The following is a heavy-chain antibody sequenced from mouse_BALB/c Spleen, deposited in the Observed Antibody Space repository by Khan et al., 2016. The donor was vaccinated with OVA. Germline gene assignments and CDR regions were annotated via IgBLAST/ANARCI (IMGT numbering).Heavy chain of an antibody. CDR1: GFTFSSYG. CDR2: ISGDSSTI. Sequence: EVQLRESGGGLVQPGGSRKLSCAASGFTFSSYGMHWVRQAPEKGLEWVAYISGDSSTIYYADKVKGRFTISRDNPKNTLFLQMTSLMSEDTAMYYCATSYYYGYYFDYWGPGTTLTVSS. D-gene: IGHD1-1*01. J-gene: IGHJ2*01. V-gene: IGHV5-17*02. CDR3: ATSYYYGYYFDY.